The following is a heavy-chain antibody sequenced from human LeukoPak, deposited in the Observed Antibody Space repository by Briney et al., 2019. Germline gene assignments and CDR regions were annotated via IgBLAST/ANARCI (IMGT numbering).Heavy chain of an antibody. Sequence: SETLSLTCAVYGGSFSGYYWSWIRQPPGKGLEWIGEINHSESTNYSPSLKSRVTISVDASKNLFALKLSSVTAADTAVYYCARDRYCSGGSCYLGWFDPWGQGTLVTVSS. CDR3: ARDRYCSGGSCYLGWFDP. CDR1: GGSFSGYY. J-gene: IGHJ5*02. D-gene: IGHD2-15*01. V-gene: IGHV4-34*01. CDR2: INHSEST.